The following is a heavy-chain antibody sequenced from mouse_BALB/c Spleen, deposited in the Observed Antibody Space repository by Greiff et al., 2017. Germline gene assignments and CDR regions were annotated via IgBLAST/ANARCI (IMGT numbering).Heavy chain of an antibody. D-gene: IGHD3-1*01. CDR2: ISSGSSTI. CDR3: ARCQRGRRWAMDY. Sequence: KLVESGGGLVQPGGSRKLSCAASGFTFRSFGLHWVRPAPEKGLEWVAYISSGSSTIYYADTVKGRFTISRDNPKNTLFLQMTSLRSKDTAMYYCARCQRGRRWAMDYGGQGTTGTVSA. V-gene: IGHV5-17*02. J-gene: IGHJ4*01. CDR1: GFTFRSFG.